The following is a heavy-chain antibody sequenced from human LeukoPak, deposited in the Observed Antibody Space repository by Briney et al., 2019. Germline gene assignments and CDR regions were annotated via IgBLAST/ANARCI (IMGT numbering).Heavy chain of an antibody. J-gene: IGHJ4*02. V-gene: IGHV1-18*01. Sequence: ASVKVSCKTSGFTFTSNGISWVRQAPGQGLEWMGWISTYNGNTNYAQKLQGRVTMTTDTSTSTAYMDLRSLRSDDTAVYYCARTDSSGYYYYFDYWGQGTLVTVSS. CDR1: GFTFTSNG. CDR3: ARTDSSGYYYYFDY. CDR2: ISTYNGNT. D-gene: IGHD3-22*01.